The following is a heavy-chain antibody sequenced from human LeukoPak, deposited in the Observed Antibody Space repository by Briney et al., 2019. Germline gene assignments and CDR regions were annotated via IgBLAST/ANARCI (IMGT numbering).Heavy chain of an antibody. CDR1: GFTFSAYW. CDR3: ARGSYYYPY. CDR2: IKQDGSEK. Sequence: GGSLRLSCAASGFTFSAYWMSWVRQAAGKGLEWVANIKQDGSEKYYVDSVKGRFTISRDNAKNSLYLQMNSMRAEDTAAYYCARGSYYYPYWGQGTLVTVSS. D-gene: IGHD3-10*01. V-gene: IGHV3-7*04. J-gene: IGHJ4*02.